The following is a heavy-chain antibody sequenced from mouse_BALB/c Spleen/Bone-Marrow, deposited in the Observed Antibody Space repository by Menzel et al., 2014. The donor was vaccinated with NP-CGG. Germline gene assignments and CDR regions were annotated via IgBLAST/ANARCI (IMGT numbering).Heavy chain of an antibody. CDR1: GYTSTDYN. J-gene: IGHJ3*01. Sequence: EVQLQQSGPELVKPGASVKISCKASGYTSTDYNMHWVKQSHGKSLEWIGYIYPYNGGTGYNQKFKSKATLTVDNSSSTAYMELRSLTSEDSAVYYCARSEGYDYDWFAYWGQGTLVTVSA. CDR2: IYPYNGGT. D-gene: IGHD2-4*01. V-gene: IGHV1S29*02. CDR3: ARSEGYDYDWFAY.